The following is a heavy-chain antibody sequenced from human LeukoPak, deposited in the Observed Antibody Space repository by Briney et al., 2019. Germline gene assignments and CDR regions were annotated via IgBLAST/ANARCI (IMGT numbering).Heavy chain of an antibody. CDR2: ISGSGGST. Sequence: PGGSLRLSCAASGFTFSSYAMSWVRQAPGKGLEWVSAISGSGGSTYYADSVKGRFTISRDNSKNTLYLQMNSLRAEDTAVYYCAKRQSGGGWSADAFDIWGQGTMVTVSS. V-gene: IGHV3-23*01. CDR1: GFTFSSYA. D-gene: IGHD6-19*01. J-gene: IGHJ3*02. CDR3: AKRQSGGGWSADAFDI.